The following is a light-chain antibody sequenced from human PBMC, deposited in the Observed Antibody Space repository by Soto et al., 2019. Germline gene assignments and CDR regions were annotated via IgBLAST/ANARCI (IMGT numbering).Light chain of an antibody. CDR3: QQSYSTPYT. Sequence: DIQMTQSPSSRYASVGDGVTITCRASQSITRYLNWYQQKPGKAPKLLIYATSSLQGGVPSRFSGSGSGTDFSLTISSLQPEDSATYYCQQSYSTPYTFAQGTKL. V-gene: IGKV1-39*01. J-gene: IGKJ2*01. CDR1: QSITRY. CDR2: ATS.